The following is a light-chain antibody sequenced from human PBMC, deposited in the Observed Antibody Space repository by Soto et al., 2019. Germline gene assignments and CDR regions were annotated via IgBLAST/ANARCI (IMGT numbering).Light chain of an antibody. V-gene: IGKV3-15*01. Sequence: EIVMTQSPATLSVSPGERATLSCRASQSVSSNLAWYQQKPGQGPRLLIYGASTRATGIPAGFRGSGSGTEFTLTISSLQSEDFAVYYCQQYNSWPGTFGQGTKVEIK. CDR1: QSVSSN. CDR3: QQYNSWPGT. CDR2: GAS. J-gene: IGKJ1*01.